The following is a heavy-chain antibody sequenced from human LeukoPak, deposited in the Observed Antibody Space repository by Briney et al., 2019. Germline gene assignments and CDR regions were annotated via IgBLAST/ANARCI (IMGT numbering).Heavy chain of an antibody. J-gene: IGHJ5*02. CDR1: GGSISSGGYY. D-gene: IGHD3-22*01. CDR3: ARGPSYYYDSSGPNVSSWFDP. Sequence: KCSETLSLTCTVSGGSISSGGYYWSWIRQHPGKGLEWFGYIYYSGRTHYNPSLKSRVTISVDTSKNQFSLKLNSVTAVDTAVYYCARGPSYYYDSSGPNVSSWFDPWGQGTLVTVSS. V-gene: IGHV4-31*03. CDR2: IYYSGRT.